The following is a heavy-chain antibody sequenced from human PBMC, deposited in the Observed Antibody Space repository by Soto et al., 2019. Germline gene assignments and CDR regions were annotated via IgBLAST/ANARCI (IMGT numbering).Heavy chain of an antibody. CDR3: ARDTGPYGAFDI. CDR1: GFTFSSYG. V-gene: IGHV3-33*01. D-gene: IGHD4-17*01. CDR2: IWYDGSNK. J-gene: IGHJ3*02. Sequence: GGSLRLSCAASGFTFSSYGMHWVRQAPGKGLEWVAVIWYDGSNKYYADSVKGRFTISRDNSKNTLYLQMNSLRAEDTAVYYCARDTGPYGAFDIWGQGTMVTVS.